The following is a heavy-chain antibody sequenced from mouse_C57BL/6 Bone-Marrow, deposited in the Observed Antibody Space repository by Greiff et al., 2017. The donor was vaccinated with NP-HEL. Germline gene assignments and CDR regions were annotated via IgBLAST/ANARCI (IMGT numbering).Heavy chain of an antibody. Sequence: EVQVVESGGGLVKPGGSLKLSCAASGFTFSSYAMSWVRQTPEKRLEWVATISDGGSDTYYPDNVKGRFTISRDNAKNNLYLQMSHLKSEDTAVYYCARDQGLTGRFDYWGQGTTLTVSS. CDR2: ISDGGSDT. CDR1: GFTFSSYA. J-gene: IGHJ2*01. D-gene: IGHD4-1*01. CDR3: ARDQGLTGRFDY. V-gene: IGHV5-4*01.